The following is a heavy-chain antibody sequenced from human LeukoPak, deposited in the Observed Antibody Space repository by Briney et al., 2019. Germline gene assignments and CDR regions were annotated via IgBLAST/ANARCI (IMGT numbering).Heavy chain of an antibody. CDR1: GFTFSGYS. J-gene: IGHJ6*02. CDR3: ARDPPSWYGSGTYGMDV. CDR2: ICISSSYI. Sequence: GGSLRLSCAASGFTFSGYSMNSVCQAPGKGLEWVSSICISSSYIYYADSVRGRFTISRDNAKHSLYLQMNGLRAEDTAVYYCARDPPSWYGSGTYGMDVWRQETTVPVPS. V-gene: IGHV3-21*01. D-gene: IGHD3-10*01.